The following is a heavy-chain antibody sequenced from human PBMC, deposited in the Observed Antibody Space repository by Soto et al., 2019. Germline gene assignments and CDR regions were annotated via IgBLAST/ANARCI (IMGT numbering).Heavy chain of an antibody. CDR2: ISAYNGNT. Sequence: ASVKVSCKASGYTFTSYGISWVRQAPGQGLEWMGWISAYNGNTNYAQKLQGRVTMTTDTSTSTAYMELRSLRSDDTAVYYCARDPAKYGSSHPSFDFWGQGTLVTVSS. J-gene: IGHJ4*02. V-gene: IGHV1-18*04. CDR1: GYTFTSYG. CDR3: ARDPAKYGSSHPSFDF. D-gene: IGHD6-6*01.